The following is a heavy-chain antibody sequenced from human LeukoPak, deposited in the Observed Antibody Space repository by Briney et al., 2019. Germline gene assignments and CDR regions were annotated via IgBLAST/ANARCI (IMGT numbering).Heavy chain of an antibody. V-gene: IGHV3-21*01. Sequence: GGSLRLSCAASGFTFSSYSMNWVRQAPGKGLEWVSSISSSSSYIYYADSVKGRFTISRDNAKNSLYLQMNSLRAEDTAVYYCARVLRFLDYIDYWGQGTLVTVSS. CDR2: ISSSSSYI. CDR1: GFTFSSYS. D-gene: IGHD3-3*01. CDR3: ARVLRFLDYIDY. J-gene: IGHJ4*02.